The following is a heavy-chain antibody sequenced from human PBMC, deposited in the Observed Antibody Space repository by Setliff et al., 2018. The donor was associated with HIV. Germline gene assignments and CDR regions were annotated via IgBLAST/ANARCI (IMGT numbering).Heavy chain of an antibody. D-gene: IGHD2-8*01. CDR3: ARLKLSGVIDY. J-gene: IGHJ4*02. CDR1: GGSISSSSYY. V-gene: IGHV4-39*01. CDR2: IFYSGSA. Sequence: SSETLSLTCTVSGGSISSSSYYWGWIRQPPGKGLEYIGGIFYSGSAYYNPSLKSRVTISVDTSKNQLSLKLSSVTAADTAVYYCARLKLSGVIDYWGQGTLVTVSS.